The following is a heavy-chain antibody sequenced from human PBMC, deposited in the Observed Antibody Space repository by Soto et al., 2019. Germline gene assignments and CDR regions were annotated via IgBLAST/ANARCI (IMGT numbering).Heavy chain of an antibody. V-gene: IGHV3-30-3*01. J-gene: IGHJ6*02. CDR1: GFTFSSYA. D-gene: IGHD6-6*01. CDR2: ISYDGSNK. CDR3: AREAPMGQLDHYYYYGMDV. Sequence: PGGSLRLSCAASGFTFSSYAMHWVRQAPGKGLEWVAVISYDGSNKYCADSVKGRFTISRDNSKNTLYLQMNSLRAEDTAVYYCAREAPMGQLDHYYYYGMDVWGQGTTVTVSS.